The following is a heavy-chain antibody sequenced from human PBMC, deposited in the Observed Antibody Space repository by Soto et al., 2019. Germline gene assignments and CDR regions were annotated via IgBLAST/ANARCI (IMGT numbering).Heavy chain of an antibody. J-gene: IGHJ6*02. D-gene: IGHD6-6*01. Sequence: PSETLSLTCTVSGGSISSYYWSWIRQPPGKGLEWIGYIYYSGSTNYNPSLKSRVTISVDTSKNQFSLKLSSVTAADTAVYYCARVYSSSSGYYYYGMDVWGQGTTVTVSS. CDR2: IYYSGST. V-gene: IGHV4-59*01. CDR1: GGSISSYY. CDR3: ARVYSSSSGYYYYGMDV.